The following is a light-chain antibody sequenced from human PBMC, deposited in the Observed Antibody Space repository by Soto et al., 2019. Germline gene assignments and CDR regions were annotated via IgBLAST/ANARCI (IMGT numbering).Light chain of an antibody. V-gene: IGLV1-51*01. CDR1: XSNIENNY. Sequence: QSVLTQPPSVSAAPGQKVTISCSGSXSNIENNYESWYQQLPGTDPKLLIYDNNKRPSGIPDRFSGSKSGTSATLGITGLQTGDEADYYCGTWDSSRSTVVFGGGTKVTVL. CDR2: DNN. J-gene: IGLJ2*01. CDR3: GTWDSSRSTVV.